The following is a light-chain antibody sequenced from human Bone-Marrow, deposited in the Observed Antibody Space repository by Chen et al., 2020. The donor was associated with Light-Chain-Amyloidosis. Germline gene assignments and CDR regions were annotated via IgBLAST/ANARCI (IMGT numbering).Light chain of an antibody. Sequence: QPVLPQPSSLSASPGASASLTCTLRGGINVGTYRIYCYQQKPGSPPQYLLRYKSDSDKQQGSGVPSRFSGSKDASANAGILLISGLQSEDEADYYCMSWRSSAWVFGGGTKLTVL. CDR1: GGINVGTYR. V-gene: IGLV5-45*03. J-gene: IGLJ3*02. CDR3: MSWRSSAWV. CDR2: YKSDSDK.